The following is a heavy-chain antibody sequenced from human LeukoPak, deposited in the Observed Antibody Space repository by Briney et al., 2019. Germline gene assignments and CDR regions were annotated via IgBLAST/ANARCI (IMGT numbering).Heavy chain of an antibody. CDR1: GFTFSSYG. J-gene: IGHJ6*04. D-gene: IGHD2-21*02. V-gene: IGHV3-30*19. CDR3: ARDEALAYCGGDCQTVGYYGMDV. CDR2: IWYDGSNK. Sequence: GGSLRLTCAASGFTFSSYGMHWVRRAPGKGLEWVAVIWYDGSNKYCADSVKGRFTISRDNSKNTLYLQMNSLRAEDTAVYYCARDEALAYCGGDCQTVGYYGMDVWGKGTTVTVSS.